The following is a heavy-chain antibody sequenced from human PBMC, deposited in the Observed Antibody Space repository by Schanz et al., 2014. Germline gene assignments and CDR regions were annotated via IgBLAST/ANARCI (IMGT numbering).Heavy chain of an antibody. J-gene: IGHJ4*02. CDR3: AKIERNED. Sequence: EVQLVASGGGDVQPGRSLRLSCAASGFTFSTHAMSWVRQAPGKGLEWVAAVSSRSDEIKYADSVRGRFTISRDNSRSTMYLQINSLRAEDTAVYFCAKIERNEDWGQGTLVTVSS. CDR2: VSSRSDEI. V-gene: IGHV3-23*04. CDR1: GFTFSTHA. D-gene: IGHD1-1*01.